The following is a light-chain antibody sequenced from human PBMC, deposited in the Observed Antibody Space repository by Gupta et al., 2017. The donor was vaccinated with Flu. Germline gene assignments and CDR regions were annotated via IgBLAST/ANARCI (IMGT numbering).Light chain of an antibody. V-gene: IGLV1-40*01. J-gene: IGLJ3*02. Sequence: VTISCTVSSSKIGADVDVHWYQQLPGAAPNLLIYGNANRTSGAPDRFSGSKSGTSASLAITGLQAEEEADYYCQSFDSSLSGSVFGGGTKLTVL. CDR3: QSFDSSLSGSV. CDR1: SSKIGADVD. CDR2: GNA.